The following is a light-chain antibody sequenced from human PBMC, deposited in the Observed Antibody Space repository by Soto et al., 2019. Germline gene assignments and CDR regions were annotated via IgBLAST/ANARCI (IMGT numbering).Light chain of an antibody. CDR3: SSYTSSSTYV. Sequence: QSVLTQPASVSGCPGQSVTISCTGTSSDVGGYEYVSWYQHHPGKAPKLVIYDVTYRPSGVSDRFSGSKSANTASLTISGLQAEDEADYYCSSYTSSSTYVFGTGTRSPS. V-gene: IGLV2-14*01. CDR1: SSDVGGYEY. CDR2: DVT. J-gene: IGLJ1*01.